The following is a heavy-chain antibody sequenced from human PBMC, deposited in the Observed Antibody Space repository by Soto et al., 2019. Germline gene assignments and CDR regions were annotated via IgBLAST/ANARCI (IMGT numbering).Heavy chain of an antibody. J-gene: IGHJ3*01. CDR3: EKVQAGADAFYL. D-gene: IGHD1-1*01. V-gene: IGHV3-9*01. CDR1: GFTFDDYA. Sequence: EVQLVESGGGLVQPGRSLRLSCAASGFTFDDYAMHWVRQAPGKGLEWVSGIRWNSGSIGYADSVKGRFTISRDNAKNSLYVQMNSVRAEDTDLYYCEKVQAGADAFYLWGQGTMVTVSS. CDR2: IRWNSGSI.